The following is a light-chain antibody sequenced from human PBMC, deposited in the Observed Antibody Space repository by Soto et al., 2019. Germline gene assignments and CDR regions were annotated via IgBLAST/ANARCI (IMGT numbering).Light chain of an antibody. V-gene: IGLV2-14*01. CDR1: SNDVGGYNY. J-gene: IGLJ1*01. CDR3: CSYRNSSTYV. CDR2: EVS. Sequence: QSALTQPASVSGSPGQSITISCTGTSNDVGGYNYVSWYQQHPGKAPKVMIYEVSNRPSGVSNRFSGSKSVNTASLTISGLQGDDEADYYCCSYRNSSTYVFGTGIKLTVL.